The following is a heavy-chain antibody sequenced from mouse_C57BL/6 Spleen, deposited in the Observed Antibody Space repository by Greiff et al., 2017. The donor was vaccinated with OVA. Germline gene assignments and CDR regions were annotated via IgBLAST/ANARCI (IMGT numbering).Heavy chain of an antibody. CDR1: GYTFTDYN. Sequence: DVHLVESGPELVKPGASVKIPCKASGYTFTDYNMDWVKQSHGKSLEWIGDINPNNGGTIYNQKFKGKATLTVDKSSSTAYMELRSLTSEDTAVYYCARSRLRSSWFAYWGQGTLVTVSA. V-gene: IGHV1-18*01. D-gene: IGHD1-1*01. CDR2: INPNNGGT. J-gene: IGHJ3*01. CDR3: ARSRLRSSWFAY.